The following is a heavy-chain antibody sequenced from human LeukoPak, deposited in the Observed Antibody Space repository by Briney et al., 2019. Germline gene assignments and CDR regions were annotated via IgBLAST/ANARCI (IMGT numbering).Heavy chain of an antibody. CDR1: GGTFSSYA. V-gene: IGHV1-69*04. J-gene: IGHJ3*02. CDR3: ARRRIAAAGNDAFDI. D-gene: IGHD6-13*01. Sequence: GASVKVSCKASGGTFSSYAISWVRQAPGQGLEWMGRIIPILGIANYAQKFQGRVTITADKSTSTAYVELSSLRSEDTAVYYCARRRIAAAGNDAFDIWGQGTMVTVSS. CDR2: IIPILGIA.